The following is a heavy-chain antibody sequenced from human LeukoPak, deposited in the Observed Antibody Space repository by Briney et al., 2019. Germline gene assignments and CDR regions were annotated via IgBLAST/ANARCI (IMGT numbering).Heavy chain of an antibody. J-gene: IGHJ4*02. V-gene: IGHV3-64*04. CDR2: INSNGGST. CDR3: ARTPTLSGEFDY. CDR1: GFTFSSYA. D-gene: IGHD2-15*01. Sequence: EGSLRLSCSASGFTFSSYAMHWVRQAPGKGLEYVSAINSNGGSTYYADSVKGRFTISRDHAKNSLYLQLNSLRAEDTAVYYCARTPTLSGEFDYWGQGTLVTVSS.